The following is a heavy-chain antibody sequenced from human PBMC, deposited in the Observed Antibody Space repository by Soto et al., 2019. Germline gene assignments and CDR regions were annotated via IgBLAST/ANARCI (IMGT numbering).Heavy chain of an antibody. CDR2: IIPILGIA. Sequence: SVKVSCKASGGTFSSYTISWVRQAPGQGLEWMGRIIPILGIANYAQKFQGRVTITADKSTSTAYMELSSLRSEDTAVYYCARGSIAAAGTKGYYGMDVWGQGTTVTVSS. J-gene: IGHJ6*02. CDR3: ARGSIAAAGTKGYYGMDV. CDR1: GGTFSSYT. D-gene: IGHD6-13*01. V-gene: IGHV1-69*02.